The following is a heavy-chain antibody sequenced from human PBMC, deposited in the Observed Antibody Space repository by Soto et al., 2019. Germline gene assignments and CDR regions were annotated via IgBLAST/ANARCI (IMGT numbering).Heavy chain of an antibody. V-gene: IGHV3-43*01. Sequence: WGSLRLSCAASGFTFDDYTLYRVRQGPGKGLEWVSLITFDGGMTSYADSVKGRFTISRDNNKDSLYLQMNSLKTEDTALYYCAKASMDQRSAYTTYHGSDTWGKGNRVTV. CDR1: GFTFDDYT. J-gene: IGHJ4*02. D-gene: IGHD3-16*01. CDR3: AKASMDQRSAYTTYHGSDT. CDR2: ITFDGGMT.